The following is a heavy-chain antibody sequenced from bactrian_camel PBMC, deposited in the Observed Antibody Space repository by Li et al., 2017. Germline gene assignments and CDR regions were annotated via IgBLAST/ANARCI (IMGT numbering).Heavy chain of an antibody. Sequence: HVQLVESGGGSVQAGGSLKLSCGISGSPQVRECMGWFRQAPGKEREGVASIDSDGRTTYAGSVTGRFTISKDNARNTLYLQMDSLKLEDTAMYFCAAEPDLRSGS. D-gene: IGHD6*01. CDR1: GSPQVREC. V-gene: IGHV3S55*01. CDR2: IDSDGRT.